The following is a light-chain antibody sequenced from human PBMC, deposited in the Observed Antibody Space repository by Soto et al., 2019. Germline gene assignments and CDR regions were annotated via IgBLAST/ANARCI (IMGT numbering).Light chain of an antibody. CDR1: QSVSSN. CDR2: GAS. CDR3: QQYSNLPLT. Sequence: EIVRTQSPATRSVSPGERATRSCRASQSVSSNLAGYQQKPGQAPRLLIYGASTRATGIPARFSGSRSGTELTLTISSLQSEEFAVYYCQQYSNLPLTVGGGTKVEIK. J-gene: IGKJ4*01. V-gene: IGKV3-15*01.